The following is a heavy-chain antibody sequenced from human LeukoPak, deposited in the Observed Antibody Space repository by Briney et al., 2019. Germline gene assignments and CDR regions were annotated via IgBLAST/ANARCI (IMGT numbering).Heavy chain of an antibody. CDR2: ISSNGGST. CDR3: ARTSGPSYYMDV. CDR1: GFTFISCA. V-gene: IGHV3-64*01. Sequence: PGGSLRLSCAASGFTFISCAMHWVRQAPGKGLEYVSAISSNGGSTYYANSVKGRFTISRDNSKNTLYLQMGSLRAEDMAVYYCARTSGPSYYMDVWGKGTTVTVSS. J-gene: IGHJ6*03.